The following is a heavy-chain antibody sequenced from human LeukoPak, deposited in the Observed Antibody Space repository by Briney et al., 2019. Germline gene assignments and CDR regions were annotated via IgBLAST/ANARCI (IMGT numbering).Heavy chain of an antibody. D-gene: IGHD6-19*01. V-gene: IGHV1-46*01. CDR2: INPSGGST. Sequence: GASVKVSCKTSGYTFTNYYIHWVRQAPGQGLEWMGIINPSGGSTSYAQKFQGRVTMTRDTSTSTVYMELSSLRSEDTAVYYCATLYSSGWWYGMDVWGQGTTVTVSS. J-gene: IGHJ6*02. CDR1: GYTFTNYY. CDR3: ATLYSSGWWYGMDV.